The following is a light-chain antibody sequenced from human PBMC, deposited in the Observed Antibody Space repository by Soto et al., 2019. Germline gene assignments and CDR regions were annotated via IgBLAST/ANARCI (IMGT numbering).Light chain of an antibody. Sequence: QSVRTQPRSVSGSPGQSVTISCTGTSSDVGGSNLVSWYQQHAGRAPKLVIYDVIKRPSGVPDRFSGSKSGNTASLTISGLQVEDEADYYCCSYAGNSLWVFGGGTKLTVL. CDR3: CSYAGNSLWV. CDR2: DVI. J-gene: IGLJ3*02. CDR1: SSDVGGSNL. V-gene: IGLV2-11*01.